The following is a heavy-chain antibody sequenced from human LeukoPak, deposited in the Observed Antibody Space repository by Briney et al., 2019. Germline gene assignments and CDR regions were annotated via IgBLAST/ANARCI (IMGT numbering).Heavy chain of an antibody. J-gene: IGHJ4*02. V-gene: IGHV3-49*03. Sequence: GGSLRLSCTASGLTFGDYAMGWIRQAPGEGREWVGFIRSKAYGETADYAASVKGRFTISRDDSKAIAYLQMNSLKTEDTAVYHCTRDRGAYNLYDYWGQGTLVTVSS. CDR1: GLTFGDYA. D-gene: IGHD1-1*01. CDR3: TRDRGAYNLYDY. CDR2: IRSKAYGETA.